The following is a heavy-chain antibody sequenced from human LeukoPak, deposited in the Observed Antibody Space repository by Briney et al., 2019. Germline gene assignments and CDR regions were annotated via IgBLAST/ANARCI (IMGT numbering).Heavy chain of an antibody. D-gene: IGHD6-19*01. Sequence: ASVKVSCKASGHTFNTYYMHWVRQAPGQGLEWMGVINPSGGSTSYAQKFQGRVTMTRDTSTSTVYMELSSLRSEDTAVYSCARDRYISSDRIDPWGQGTLVTVSS. CDR2: INPSGGST. CDR3: ARDRYISSDRIDP. CDR1: GHTFNTYY. J-gene: IGHJ5*02. V-gene: IGHV1-46*02.